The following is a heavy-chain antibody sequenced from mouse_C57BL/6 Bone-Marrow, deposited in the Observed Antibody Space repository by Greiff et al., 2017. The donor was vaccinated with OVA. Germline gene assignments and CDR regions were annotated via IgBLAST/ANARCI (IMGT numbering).Heavy chain of an antibody. CDR3: TPYGRFAD. CDR2: IDPENGDT. J-gene: IGHJ3*01. Sequence: VQLQQSGAELVRPGASVKLSCTASGFNIKDDYMHWVKQRPEQGLEWIGWIDPENGDTEYASKFQGKATITADTSSHTAYLQLRSLTSEDTAVYYCTPYGRFADWGQGTLVTVSA. D-gene: IGHD1-1*01. V-gene: IGHV14-4*01. CDR1: GFNIKDDY.